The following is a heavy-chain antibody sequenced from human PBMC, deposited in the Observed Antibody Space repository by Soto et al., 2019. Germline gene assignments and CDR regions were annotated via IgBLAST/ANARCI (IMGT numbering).Heavy chain of an antibody. Sequence: EVQLLESGGGLVQPGGSPRLSCAASGFTFSSYAMSWVRQAPGKGLEWVSAISGSGGSTYYADSVKGRFTISRDNSKNTLYLQMNSLRAEDTAIYYCAKEDDYGDYEHDAFDMWGQGTMVTVSS. CDR2: ISGSGGST. V-gene: IGHV3-23*01. D-gene: IGHD4-17*01. J-gene: IGHJ3*02. CDR1: GFTFSSYA. CDR3: AKEDDYGDYEHDAFDM.